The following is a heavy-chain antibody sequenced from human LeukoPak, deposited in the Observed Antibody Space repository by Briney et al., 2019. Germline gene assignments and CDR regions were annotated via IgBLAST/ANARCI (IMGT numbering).Heavy chain of an antibody. CDR3: ARDFSHYSSSWYYFDY. Sequence: ASVKVSCKASGYTFTSYAMHWVRQAPGQRLEWMGWINAGNGNTKYSQEFQGRVTITRDTSASTAYMELSSPRSEDMAVYYCARDFSHYSSSWYYFDYWGQGTLVTVSS. CDR1: GYTFTSYA. D-gene: IGHD6-13*01. J-gene: IGHJ4*02. CDR2: INAGNGNT. V-gene: IGHV1-3*03.